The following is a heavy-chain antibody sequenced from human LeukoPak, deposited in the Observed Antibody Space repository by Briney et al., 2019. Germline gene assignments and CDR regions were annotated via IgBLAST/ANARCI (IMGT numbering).Heavy chain of an antibody. CDR3: ARDQLRYYGSYGSDNYYSDMDF. V-gene: IGHV1-18*01. CDR2: ISAYNGRT. CDR1: GYTFTSYA. Sequence: GASVKVSCKASGYTFTSYAIAWVRQAPGQGLEWMGWISAYNGRTNYAQKFRGRVTMTTDTSTNTGYMELRSLSSDDTAVYFCARDQLRYYGSYGSDNYYSDMDFRGQGTTVTVSS. J-gene: IGHJ6*02. D-gene: IGHD3-10*01.